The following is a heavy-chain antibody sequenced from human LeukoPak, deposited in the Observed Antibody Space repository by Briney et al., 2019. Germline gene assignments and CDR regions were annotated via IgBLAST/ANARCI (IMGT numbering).Heavy chain of an antibody. J-gene: IGHJ3*02. CDR1: GGSISGSY. Sequence: SETLSLTCTVSGGSISGSYWSWIRQPPGKGLEWIGYIYYSGSTNYNPSLKSRVTISVDTSKNQFSLKLSSVTAADTAVYFCARDGEMATLNAFDIWGQGTMVTVSS. CDR3: ARDGEMATLNAFDI. CDR2: IYYSGST. V-gene: IGHV4-59*01. D-gene: IGHD5-24*01.